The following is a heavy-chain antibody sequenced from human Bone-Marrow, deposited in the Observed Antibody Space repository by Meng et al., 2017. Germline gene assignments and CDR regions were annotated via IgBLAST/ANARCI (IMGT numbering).Heavy chain of an antibody. CDR1: GGPISSYY. Sequence: GSLRLSCTVSGGPISSYYWSWIRQPPGKGLEWIGYIYYSGSTNYNPSLKSRVTISVDTSKNQFSLKLSSVTAADTAGYYCTRGHRDPYYFDYWGQGTLVTVSS. J-gene: IGHJ4*02. V-gene: IGHV4-59*01. D-gene: IGHD3-10*01. CDR2: IYYSGST. CDR3: TRGHRDPYYFDY.